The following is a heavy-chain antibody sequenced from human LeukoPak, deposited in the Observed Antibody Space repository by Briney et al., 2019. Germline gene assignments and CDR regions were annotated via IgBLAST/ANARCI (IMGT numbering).Heavy chain of an antibody. D-gene: IGHD6-13*01. CDR3: AREVRDSSSWYYFDY. V-gene: IGHV4-59*01. CDR1: GGSISSYY. J-gene: IGHJ4*02. Sequence: SETLSLTRTVSGGSISSYYWSWIRQPPGKGLEWIGYIYYSGSTNYNPSLKSRVTISVDTSKNQFSLKLSSVTAADTAVYYCAREVRDSSSWYYFDYWGQGTLVTVSS. CDR2: IYYSGST.